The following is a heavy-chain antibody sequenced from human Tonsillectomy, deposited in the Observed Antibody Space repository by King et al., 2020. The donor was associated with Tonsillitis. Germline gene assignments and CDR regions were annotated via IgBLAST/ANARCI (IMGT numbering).Heavy chain of an antibody. J-gene: IGHJ4*02. CDR1: GFTFSSYA. D-gene: IGHD1-26*01. Sequence: VQLVESGGGVVQPGRSLRLSCAASGFTFSSYAMHWVRQAPGKGLEGVAVILYYGSSKHYADSVKGRFTISRDNSKNTVYLQMNSLRAEDTAVYYCARDKESGSFYGYFENWGQGALVTVSS. CDR2: ILYYGSSK. CDR3: ARDKESGSFYGYFEN. V-gene: IGHV3-30-3*01.